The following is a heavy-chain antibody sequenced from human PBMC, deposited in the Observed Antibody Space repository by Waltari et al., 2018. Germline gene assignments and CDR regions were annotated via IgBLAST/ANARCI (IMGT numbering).Heavy chain of an antibody. CDR3: TGGQQAMGEY. CDR1: GFTVISNY. J-gene: IGHJ4*01. Sequence: DVQLVESGGGLVQPGGSLSLSCAASGFTVISNYMTWVRQAQGKGLQGVSVFHSNDDTYYADSVRGRFIISGDTSKNTLYLQMNSLRADDTATYYCTGGQQAMGEYWGQGTVVTVSS. V-gene: IGHV3-66*02. CDR2: FHSNDDT.